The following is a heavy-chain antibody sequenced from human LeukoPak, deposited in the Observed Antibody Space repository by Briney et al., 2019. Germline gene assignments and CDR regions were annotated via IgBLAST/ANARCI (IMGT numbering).Heavy chain of an antibody. D-gene: IGHD3-3*01. CDR1: GFTFSSYG. V-gene: IGHV3-30*02. Sequence: GGSLRLSCAASGFTFSSYGIHWVRLAPGKGLEWVAFIRYDGSNKYYADSVKGRFTISRDNSKNTLYLQMNSLRAEDTAVYYCARESDLLSGYYPNVDCWGQGTLVTVSS. CDR2: IRYDGSNK. J-gene: IGHJ4*02. CDR3: ARESDLLSGYYPNVDC.